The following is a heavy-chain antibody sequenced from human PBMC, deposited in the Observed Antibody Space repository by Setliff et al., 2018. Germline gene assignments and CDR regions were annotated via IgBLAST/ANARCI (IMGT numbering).Heavy chain of an antibody. CDR2: IYHDGNP. J-gene: IGHJ4*02. Sequence: SETLSLTCAVSGVSINSLTWWSWVRQPPGKGLEWIGEIYHDGNPIYNPSVHYSPSLKSRVTMSIDKSNNQFSLKLTSVTAADTAVYYCAKGGGRYHSDSWGQGILVTVSS. V-gene: IGHV4-4*02. CDR3: AKGGGRYHSDS. CDR1: GVSINSLTW. D-gene: IGHD1-1*01.